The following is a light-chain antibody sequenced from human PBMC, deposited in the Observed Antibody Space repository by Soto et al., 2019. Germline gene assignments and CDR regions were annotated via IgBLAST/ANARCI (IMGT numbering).Light chain of an antibody. CDR1: SSNIGSNF. CDR3: ASWDGSLSGQV. J-gene: IGLJ1*01. V-gene: IGLV1-47*01. Sequence: QSGLTQPPSASGTPGQRVTISCSGSSSNIGSNFVYWYQHLPGTAPKLLIYTNNQRPSGVTDRCSGSKSGTSASLAISGLRSGDEADYYCASWDGSLSGQVFGSGAKVTVL. CDR2: TNN.